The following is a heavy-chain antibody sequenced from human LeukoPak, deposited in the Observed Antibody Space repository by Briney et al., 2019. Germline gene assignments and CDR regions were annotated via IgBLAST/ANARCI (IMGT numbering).Heavy chain of an antibody. D-gene: IGHD3-10*01. J-gene: IGHJ5*02. CDR3: ARRPLLWFGEYKGWFDP. CDR2: IYYSGNT. Sequence: SETLSLTCTVSGGSISSSSYYWAWIRQPPGKGLEWIGSIYYSGNTYYKSSLKSRVTIAVDTSKNQYSLKLSSVTAADTAVYYCARRPLLWFGEYKGWFDPWGQGTLVTVSS. CDR1: GGSISSSSYY. V-gene: IGHV4-39*07.